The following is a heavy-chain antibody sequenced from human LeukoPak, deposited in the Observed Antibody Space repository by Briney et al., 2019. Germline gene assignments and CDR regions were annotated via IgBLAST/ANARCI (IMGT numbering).Heavy chain of an antibody. J-gene: IGHJ4*02. CDR2: IIPILGIA. Sequence: ASVKVSCKASGCTFSSYAISWVRQAPGQGLEWMGRIIPILGIANYAQKFPGRVTITADKSTSTAYMELSSLRSEDTAVYYCARGGDGYDYWGQGTLVTVSS. CDR3: ARGGDGYDY. D-gene: IGHD5-24*01. CDR1: GCTFSSYA. V-gene: IGHV1-69*04.